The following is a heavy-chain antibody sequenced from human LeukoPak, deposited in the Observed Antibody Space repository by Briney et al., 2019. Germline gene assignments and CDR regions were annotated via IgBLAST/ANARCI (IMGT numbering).Heavy chain of an antibody. J-gene: IGHJ4*02. CDR1: GFTFSSYS. V-gene: IGHV3-21*01. CDR2: ISSSSSYI. D-gene: IGHD6-13*01. CDR3: ARGDGSSWSPGSY. Sequence: GGSLRLSCAASGFTFSSYSMNWVRQAPGKGLEWVSSISSSSSYIYYADSVKGRFTISRDNAKNSLYLQMNSLRAEDTAVYYCARGDGSSWSPGSYWGQGTLVTVSS.